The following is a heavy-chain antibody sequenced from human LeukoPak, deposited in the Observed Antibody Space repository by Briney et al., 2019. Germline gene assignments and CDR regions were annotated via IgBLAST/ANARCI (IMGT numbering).Heavy chain of an antibody. Sequence: PGGSLRLSCAVSGFSITNYWMTWVRQAPGKGLEWVANIKGDGSEKYYVDSVKGRFTISRDNSKNTLYLQMNSLRAEDTAVYYCARDSHSSLDPWGQGTLVTVSS. CDR1: GFSITNYW. CDR3: ARDSHSSLDP. V-gene: IGHV3-7*01. CDR2: IKGDGSEK. J-gene: IGHJ5*02. D-gene: IGHD6-13*01.